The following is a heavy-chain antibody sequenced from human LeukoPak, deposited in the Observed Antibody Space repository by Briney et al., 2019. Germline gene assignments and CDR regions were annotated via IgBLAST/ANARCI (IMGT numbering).Heavy chain of an antibody. CDR3: ARVREMALTSWFDP. D-gene: IGHD5-24*01. Sequence: GGSLRLSCAASGFTFSSYSMNWVRQAPGKGLEWVSSISSSSSYIYYADSVKGRFTISRDNAKNSLYLQMNSLRAEDTAVYYCARVREMALTSWFDPWGQGTLVTVSS. CDR2: ISSSSSYI. CDR1: GFTFSSYS. V-gene: IGHV3-21*01. J-gene: IGHJ5*02.